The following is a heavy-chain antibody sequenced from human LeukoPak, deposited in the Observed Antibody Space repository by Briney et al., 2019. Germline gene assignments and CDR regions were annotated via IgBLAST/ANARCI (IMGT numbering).Heavy chain of an antibody. J-gene: IGHJ6*02. V-gene: IGHV1-69*13. CDR2: IIPIFGTA. D-gene: IGHD3-10*01. Sequence: GASVKVSCKASGGTFSSYAISWVRQAPGQGLEWMGGIIPIFGTANYAQKFQGRVTITADESTSTAYMELSSLRSEDTAVYYCARPDGSGSYYRPHYYYYGMDVWGQGTTVTVS. CDR3: ARPDGSGSYYRPHYYYYGMDV. CDR1: GGTFSSYA.